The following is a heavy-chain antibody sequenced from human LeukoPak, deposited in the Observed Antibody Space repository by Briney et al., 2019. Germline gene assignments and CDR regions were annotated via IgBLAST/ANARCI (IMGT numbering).Heavy chain of an antibody. CDR2: INWNGGST. D-gene: IGHD2-2*01. CDR3: ARDQGYCSSATVCPGDY. Sequence: PGGSLRLSCAVSGFTLDDYAMNWVRQAPGKGLEWVANINWNGGSTGYGDSVKGRFSISRDNAKNSVFLQMHSLRADDTAFYCARDQGYCSSATVCPGDYWGQGTLITVSS. CDR1: GFTLDDYA. V-gene: IGHV3-20*04. J-gene: IGHJ4*02.